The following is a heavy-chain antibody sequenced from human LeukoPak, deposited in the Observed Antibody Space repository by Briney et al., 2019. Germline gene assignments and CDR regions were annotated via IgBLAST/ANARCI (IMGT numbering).Heavy chain of an antibody. CDR1: GFTFSSYA. CDR3: AKVGEDYVWGSYLDY. V-gene: IGHV3-23*01. Sequence: GGSLRLSCAASGFTFSSYAMSWVRQAPGKGLEWVSAISGSGGSTYYADSVKGRFTISRDNSKNTLYLQMSSLRAEDTAVYYCAKVGEDYVWGSYLDYWGQGTLVTVSS. J-gene: IGHJ4*02. D-gene: IGHD3-16*02. CDR2: ISGSGGST.